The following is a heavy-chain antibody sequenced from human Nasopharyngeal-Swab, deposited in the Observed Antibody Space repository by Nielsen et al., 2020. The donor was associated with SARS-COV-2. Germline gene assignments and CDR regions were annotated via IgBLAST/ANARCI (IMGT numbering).Heavy chain of an antibody. J-gene: IGHJ4*02. Sequence: WIRQPPGKGLEWVSYISSSGSTIYYADSVKGRFTIFRDNAKSSLYLQMNSLRAEDTAVYYCARASAGNYDFWSGPTFDYWGQGTLVTVSS. CDR2: ISSSGSTI. CDR3: ARASAGNYDFWSGPTFDY. V-gene: IGHV3-11*04. D-gene: IGHD3-3*01.